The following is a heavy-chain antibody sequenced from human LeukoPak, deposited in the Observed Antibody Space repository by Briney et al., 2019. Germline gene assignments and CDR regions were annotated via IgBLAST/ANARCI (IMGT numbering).Heavy chain of an antibody. CDR1: GYTFSAYY. Sequence: ASVKVSCKASGYTFSAYYIQWVRQAPGQGLEWMGWINPNSGGTNYAQKFQGWVTMTTDTSTSTAYMELRKLRSDDTAVHYCARFASVAHFDNWGQGTLVTVSS. D-gene: IGHD5-12*01. CDR2: INPNSGGT. J-gene: IGHJ4*02. V-gene: IGHV1-2*04. CDR3: ARFASVAHFDN.